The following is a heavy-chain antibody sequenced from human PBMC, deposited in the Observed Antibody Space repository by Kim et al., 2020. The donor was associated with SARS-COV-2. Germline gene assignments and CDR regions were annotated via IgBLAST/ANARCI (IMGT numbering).Heavy chain of an antibody. D-gene: IGHD6-13*01. Sequence: TNYHPSLKSRVTISEDTAKNQFYLKLSSVTAADTAVYYCASSSPGGSGYWGQATLVTVSS. CDR2: T. CDR3: ASSSPGGSGY. V-gene: IGHV4-59*01. J-gene: IGHJ4*02.